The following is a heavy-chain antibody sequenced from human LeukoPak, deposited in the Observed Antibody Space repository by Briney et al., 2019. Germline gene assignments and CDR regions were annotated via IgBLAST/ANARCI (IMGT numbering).Heavy chain of an antibody. D-gene: IGHD3-3*02. V-gene: IGHV1-24*01. J-gene: IGHJ4*02. CDR3: AIDLHLFRTRPDFDI. CDR2: FYSEDADT. CDR1: GQILTELS. Sequence: ASVNVSCKVSGQILTELSMDWVRQAPGQGLEWMGGFYSEDADTIKAHKFQGGATMTEDTSTDTAYTEPSSPRSEDTAVYYCAIDLHLFRTRPDFDIWGQGTLVTVSS.